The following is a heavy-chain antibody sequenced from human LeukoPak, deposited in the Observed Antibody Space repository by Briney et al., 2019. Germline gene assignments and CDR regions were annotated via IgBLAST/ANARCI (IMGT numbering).Heavy chain of an antibody. D-gene: IGHD6-13*01. CDR2: IKQDGSEK. Sequence: PGGSLRLSCAASGLTFSSYWMSWVRQAPGKGLEWVANIKQDGSEKYYVDSVKGRSTISRDNAKNSLYLQMNSLRAEDTAVYYCASGIAAAHYLNPIFDYWGQGTLVTVSS. CDR3: ASGIAAAHYLNPIFDY. J-gene: IGHJ4*02. V-gene: IGHV3-7*01. CDR1: GLTFSSYW.